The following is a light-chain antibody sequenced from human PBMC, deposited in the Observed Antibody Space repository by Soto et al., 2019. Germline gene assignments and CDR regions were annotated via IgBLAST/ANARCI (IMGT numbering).Light chain of an antibody. CDR3: QQYGNSLT. Sequence: ETVLTQSPGTLSLSPGERATLSCRASQSVSSSYFAWYQQRPGQAPRLLIYGASNRATGIPDRFSGSGSGTDFTLTISRLEPEDFAMYYCQQYGNSLTFGGGTKVEIK. J-gene: IGKJ4*01. CDR1: QSVSSSY. CDR2: GAS. V-gene: IGKV3-20*01.